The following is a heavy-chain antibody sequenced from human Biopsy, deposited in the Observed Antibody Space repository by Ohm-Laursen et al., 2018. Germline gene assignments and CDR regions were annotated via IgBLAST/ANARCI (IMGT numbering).Heavy chain of an antibody. CDR3: TGDSGGLGDY. D-gene: IGHD2-8*02. V-gene: IGHV3-74*03. J-gene: IGHJ4*02. CDR1: GFTFSRYV. Sequence: GSLRLSCAASGFTFSRYVMHWVRQAPGKGLMWVSRIHGDERSATYAEPVKGRFTISRDNAKNTLHLQMNSLRAEDTAVYYCTGDSGGLGDYWGQGTLVTVSS. CDR2: IHGDERSA.